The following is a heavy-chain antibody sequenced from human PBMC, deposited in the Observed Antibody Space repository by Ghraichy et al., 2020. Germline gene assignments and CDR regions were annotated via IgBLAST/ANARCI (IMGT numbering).Heavy chain of an antibody. CDR3: ARELGNYDFWSGYYRFLIHRRDAFDI. D-gene: IGHD3-3*01. Sequence: SQTLSLTCAVYGGSFSGYYWSWIRQPPGKGLEWIGEINHSGSTNYNPSLKSRVTISVDTSKNQFSLKLSSVTAADTAVYYCARELGNYDFWSGYYRFLIHRRDAFDIWGQETMVTVSS. CDR2: INHSGST. J-gene: IGHJ3*02. CDR1: GGSFSGYY. V-gene: IGHV4-34*01.